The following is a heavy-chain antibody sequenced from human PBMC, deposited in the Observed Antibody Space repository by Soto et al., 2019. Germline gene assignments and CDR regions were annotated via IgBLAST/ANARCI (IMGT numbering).Heavy chain of an antibody. J-gene: IGHJ4*02. CDR3: TKDRVPDGIYSFDY. CDR1: GFTFSDYS. Sequence: GGSLRLSCAASGFTFSDYSMNWVRQAPGKGLEWVSSITSTSNYKYYPDSVKGRFTITRDNAENSLYLEMNSLTVEDAAVYYCTKDRVPDGIYSFDYWGQGALVTVSS. D-gene: IGHD2-15*01. CDR2: ITSTSNYK. V-gene: IGHV3-21*04.